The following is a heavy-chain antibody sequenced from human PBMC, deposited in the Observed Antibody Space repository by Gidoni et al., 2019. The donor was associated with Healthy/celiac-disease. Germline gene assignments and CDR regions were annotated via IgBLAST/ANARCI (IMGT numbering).Heavy chain of an antibody. Sequence: QLQRQESGPGLVKPSETLSLTCTGSGGSISRSSYYWGWIRQPPWKGLEWIGSIYYSGSTYYHPSLKSLVTISVDTSKNQFSLKLSSVTAADTSVYYCASAYCGGDCGWFDPWGQGTLVTVSS. CDR2: IYYSGST. V-gene: IGHV4-39*01. CDR3: ASAYCGGDCGWFDP. D-gene: IGHD2-21*02. J-gene: IGHJ5*02. CDR1: GGSISRSSYY.